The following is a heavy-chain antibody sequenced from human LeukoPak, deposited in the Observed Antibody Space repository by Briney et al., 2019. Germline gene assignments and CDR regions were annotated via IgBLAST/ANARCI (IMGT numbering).Heavy chain of an antibody. Sequence: PSETLSLTCAVSGSSITSGYYWGWIRQPPGRGLEWIGSSSHSGSIYYNPSLKSRVTISIDTSKNEFSLKVNAVTAADTAVYFCARQDTAMVKGWFDPWGQGTLVTVSS. CDR2: SSHSGSI. V-gene: IGHV4-38-2*01. J-gene: IGHJ5*02. CDR3: ARQDTAMVKGWFDP. D-gene: IGHD5-18*01. CDR1: GSSITSGYY.